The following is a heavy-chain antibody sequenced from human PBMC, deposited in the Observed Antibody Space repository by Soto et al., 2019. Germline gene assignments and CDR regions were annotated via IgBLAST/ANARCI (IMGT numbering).Heavy chain of an antibody. J-gene: IGHJ6*02. V-gene: IGHV5-10-1*01. CDR3: ARHNLGGNYGMDV. Sequence: GESLKISCKGSGYSFTNYRISWVRQMAGKGLEWMGRIDPSDSYTNYSPSFQGHVTISADKSISAAYLQWSSLKASDTAMYYCARHNLGGNYGMDVWGQGTTVTVSS. CDR1: GYSFTNYR. CDR2: IDPSDSYT.